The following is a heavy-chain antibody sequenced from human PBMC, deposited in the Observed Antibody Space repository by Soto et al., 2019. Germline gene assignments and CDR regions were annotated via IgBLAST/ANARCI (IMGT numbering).Heavy chain of an antibody. Sequence: ASVKVSCKASGYTFTSYGISWVRQAPGQGLEWMGWISAYSGNTNYAQKLQGRVTMTTDTSTSTAYMDLRSLRSDDTAVYYCARKNDYGDFDYWGQGTMVTVYS. J-gene: IGHJ4*02. D-gene: IGHD4-17*01. CDR2: ISAYSGNT. CDR1: GYTFTSYG. V-gene: IGHV1-18*01. CDR3: ARKNDYGDFDY.